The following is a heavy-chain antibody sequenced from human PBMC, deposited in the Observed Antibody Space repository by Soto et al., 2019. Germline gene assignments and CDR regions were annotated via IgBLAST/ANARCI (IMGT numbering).Heavy chain of an antibody. Sequence: EVQLVESGGGLVQPGGSLRLSCAASGFTFSFYSMNWVRQAPGKGLEWVSYISSTSSTIYYADSAKRRFTISRDNAKTALYLQMNSLRAEETALYYCARVPIAADEHFDYWGQGTLVTVSS. CDR2: ISSTSSTI. V-gene: IGHV3-48*01. D-gene: IGHD6-13*01. CDR3: ARVPIAADEHFDY. CDR1: GFTFSFYS. J-gene: IGHJ4*02.